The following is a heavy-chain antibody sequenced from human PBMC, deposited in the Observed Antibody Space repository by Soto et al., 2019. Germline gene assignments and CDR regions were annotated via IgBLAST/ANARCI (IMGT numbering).Heavy chain of an antibody. CDR2: IVVGSGNT. CDR1: GFTFTSSA. Sequence: SVKVSCKASGFTFTSSAVQWVRQARGQRLEWIGWIVVGSGNTNYAQKFQERVTITRDMSTSTAYMELSSLRSEDTTVYYCAACTSCYGNYYYYGMDVWGQGTTVTVSS. D-gene: IGHD2-2*01. V-gene: IGHV1-58*01. CDR3: AACTSCYGNYYYYGMDV. J-gene: IGHJ6*02.